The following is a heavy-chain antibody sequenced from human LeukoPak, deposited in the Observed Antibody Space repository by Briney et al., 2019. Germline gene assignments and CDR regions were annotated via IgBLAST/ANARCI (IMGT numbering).Heavy chain of an antibody. J-gene: IGHJ4*02. V-gene: IGHV3-48*02. CDR3: ARDPRDLWFGELFDFDS. CDR1: GFTFSSYS. D-gene: IGHD3-10*01. Sequence: GALRLSCAASGFTFSSYSMNWVRQAPGKGLEWVSYSSRSISTIYYADSVKGRFTISRDNAKNSLYLQMNSLRDEDTAVYYCARDPRDLWFGELFDFDSWGQGTLVTVSS. CDR2: SSRSISTI.